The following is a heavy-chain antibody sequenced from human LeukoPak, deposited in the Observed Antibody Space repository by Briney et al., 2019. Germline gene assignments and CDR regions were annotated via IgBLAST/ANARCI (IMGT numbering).Heavy chain of an antibody. CDR2: ISAYNGNT. V-gene: IGHV1-18*01. J-gene: IGHJ6*03. Sequence: ASVKVSCKASGYTFTSYGISWVRQAPGQGLEWMGWISAYNGNTNYAQKLQGRVTMTTDTSTSTAYMELRGLRSDDTAVYYCARVRSLYCSSTSCSDIDYYYYMDVWGKGTTVTVSS. CDR1: GYTFTSYG. D-gene: IGHD2-2*01. CDR3: ARVRSLYCSSTSCSDIDYYYYMDV.